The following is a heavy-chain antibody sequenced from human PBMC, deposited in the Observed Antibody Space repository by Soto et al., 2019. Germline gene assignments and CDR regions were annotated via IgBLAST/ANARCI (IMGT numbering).Heavy chain of an antibody. D-gene: IGHD3-10*01. J-gene: IGHJ6*02. CDR2: IVPIYGTR. V-gene: IGHV1-69*01. CDR1: GGTFSRYA. Sequence: QVQLVQSGAEVKKSGSSVKVSCKASGGTFSRYAFSWVRQAPGQGLEWMGGIVPIYGTRGFAQKFQGRLTITADEPTRTAYMELSSLRSEDTAVYYCARDLDYYGSGSHYYYGMGVWGQGTTVTVSS. CDR3: ARDLDYYGSGSHYYYGMGV.